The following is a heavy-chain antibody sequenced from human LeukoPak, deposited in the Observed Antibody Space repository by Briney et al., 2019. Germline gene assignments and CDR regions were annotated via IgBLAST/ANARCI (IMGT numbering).Heavy chain of an antibody. D-gene: IGHD2-15*01. Sequence: SETLSLTCAVSGYSISSGYYWGWIRQPPGKGLEWIGSIYHSGSTYYNPSLKSRVTISVDTSKNQFSLKLSSVTAADTAVYYCARDAHNLGYCSGGSCSYFDYWGQGTLVTVSS. CDR3: ARDAHNLGYCSGGSCSYFDY. CDR2: IYHSGST. CDR1: GYSISSGYY. J-gene: IGHJ4*02. V-gene: IGHV4-38-2*01.